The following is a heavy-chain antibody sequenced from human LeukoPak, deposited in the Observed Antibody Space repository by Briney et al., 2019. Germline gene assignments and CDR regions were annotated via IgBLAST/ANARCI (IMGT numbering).Heavy chain of an antibody. CDR2: ISSNGGST. Sequence: GGSLRLSCAASGFTFSSYAMHWVRQAPGKGLEYVSAISSNGGSTSYANSVKGRFTISRDNSKNTLYLQMGSLRTEDMAVYYCARGVVPATTWFDPWGQGTLVTVSS. CDR3: ARGVVPATTWFDP. D-gene: IGHD2-2*01. J-gene: IGHJ5*02. V-gene: IGHV3-64*01. CDR1: GFTFSSYA.